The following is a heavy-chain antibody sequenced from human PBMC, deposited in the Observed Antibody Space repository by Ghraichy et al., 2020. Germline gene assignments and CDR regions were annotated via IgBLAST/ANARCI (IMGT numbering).Heavy chain of an antibody. D-gene: IGHD4-17*01. J-gene: IGHJ4*02. Sequence: SETLSLTCTVFGGSISSSGYYWSWIRQHPGKGLEWIGNIYYSGRTDYNPSLKSRVTISLDTSKNQFSLKLSSVTAADTAVYYCARTYGDYESTFDYWGQGTLVPVSS. V-gene: IGHV4-31*03. CDR2: IYYSGRT. CDR3: ARTYGDYESTFDY. CDR1: GGSISSSGYY.